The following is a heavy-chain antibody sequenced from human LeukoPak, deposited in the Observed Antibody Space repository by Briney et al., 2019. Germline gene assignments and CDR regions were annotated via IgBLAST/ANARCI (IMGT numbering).Heavy chain of an antibody. J-gene: IGHJ4*02. Sequence: SETLSLTCTVSGGSISSGSYYWGWTRQPPGKGLEWIGSIYYSGNTYYNPSLKSRVTISVDTSKNQFSLKLSSVTAADTAVYYCARHWESYYYWGQGTLVTVSS. V-gene: IGHV4-39*01. D-gene: IGHD1-26*01. CDR2: IYYSGNT. CDR1: GGSISSGSYY. CDR3: ARHWESYYY.